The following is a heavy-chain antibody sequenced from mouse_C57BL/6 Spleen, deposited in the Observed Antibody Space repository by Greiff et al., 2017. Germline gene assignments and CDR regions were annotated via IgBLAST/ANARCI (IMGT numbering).Heavy chain of an antibody. V-gene: IGHV1-55*01. CDR3: ARRDYGSSFAY. D-gene: IGHD1-1*01. J-gene: IGHJ3*01. CDR1: GYAFSSYW. CDR2: ISPGSGST. Sequence: QVQLQQSGAELVKPGASVKISCKASGYAFSSYWMYWVKQRPGKGLEWIGDISPGSGSTNYTEKFQSKATLTVDTSSGTAYMQLSSLTSEDSAVYYCARRDYGSSFAYWGQGTLVTVSA.